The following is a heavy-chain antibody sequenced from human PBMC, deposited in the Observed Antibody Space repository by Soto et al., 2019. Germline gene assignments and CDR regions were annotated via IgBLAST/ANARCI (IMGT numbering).Heavy chain of an antibody. D-gene: IGHD2-8*01. V-gene: IGHV3-48*02. CDR2: ISGSGDTK. CDR3: AKYCSSDVCFDY. Sequence: GGSLRLSCASSGFTFSSCSMNWVRQAPGKGLEWVSFISGSGDTKYYADPLRGRFTISRDNAKNSVYLQMSSLRDVDTAVYYCAKYCSSDVCFDYWGQGTLVTVSS. CDR1: GFTFSSCS. J-gene: IGHJ4*02.